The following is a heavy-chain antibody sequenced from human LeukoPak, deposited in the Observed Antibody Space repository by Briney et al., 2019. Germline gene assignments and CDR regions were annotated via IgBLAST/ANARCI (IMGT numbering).Heavy chain of an antibody. Sequence: PGGSLRLSCAASGFTFSSYAMSWVRQAPGKGLEWVSAISGSGGSTYYADSVKGRFTISRDNSKNTLYLQMNSLRAEDTAVYYCARAGRAVAGIDEIYYFDYWGQGTLVTVSS. CDR3: ARAGRAVAGIDEIYYFDY. J-gene: IGHJ4*02. CDR1: GFTFSSYA. D-gene: IGHD6-19*01. V-gene: IGHV3-23*01. CDR2: ISGSGGST.